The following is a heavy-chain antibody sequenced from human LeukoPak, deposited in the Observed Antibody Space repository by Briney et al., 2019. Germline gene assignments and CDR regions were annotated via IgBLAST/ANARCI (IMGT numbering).Heavy chain of an antibody. CDR1: GFTFSKYW. V-gene: IGHV3-74*01. CDR2: INADGSST. D-gene: IGHD3-22*01. Sequence: QPGGSLRLSCAASGFTFSKYWMHWVRQAPGKGLVWVSRINADGSSTNYADSAKGRFTISRDNAKNTLHLQMNSLRDEDTAVYYCALLPPDAFDIWGQGTMVTVSS. J-gene: IGHJ3*02. CDR3: ALLPPDAFDI.